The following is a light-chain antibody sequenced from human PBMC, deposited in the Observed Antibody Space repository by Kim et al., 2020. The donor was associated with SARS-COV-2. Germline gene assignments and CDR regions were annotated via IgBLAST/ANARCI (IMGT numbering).Light chain of an antibody. J-gene: IGKJ1*01. CDR2: GAS. Sequence: EIVLTQSPGTLSLSPGERATLSCRASQSVSSSYLACYQQKPGQAPRLLIYGASSRATGIPDRCSGSGSGTDFTLTISRLEPEDFAVYYCQQYGSSPRTFGQGTKVDIK. CDR1: QSVSSSY. V-gene: IGKV3-20*01. CDR3: QQYGSSPRT.